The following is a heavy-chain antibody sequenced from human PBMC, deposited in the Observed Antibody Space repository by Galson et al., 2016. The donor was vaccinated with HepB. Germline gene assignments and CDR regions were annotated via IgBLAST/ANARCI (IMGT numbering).Heavy chain of an antibody. CDR1: GFTFSSYE. Sequence: SLRLSCAASGFTFSSYEMNWVRQAPGKGLECVSYISSSGSTIYYADSVKGRFTIPRDNAKNLLYLQMKSLRAEDTAVYYCAREYSYGYYYFYGVDVWGQGTTVTVSS. CDR2: ISSSGSTI. CDR3: AREYSYGYYYFYGVDV. V-gene: IGHV3-48*03. D-gene: IGHD5-18*01. J-gene: IGHJ6*02.